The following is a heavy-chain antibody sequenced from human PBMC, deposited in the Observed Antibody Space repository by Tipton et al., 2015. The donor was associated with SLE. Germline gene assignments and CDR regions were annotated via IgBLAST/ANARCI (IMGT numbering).Heavy chain of an antibody. D-gene: IGHD6-13*01. V-gene: IGHV4-59*11. CDR1: GGSISSPY. J-gene: IGHJ3*02. CDR3: AREEQQFDAFDI. CDR2: IYYSGST. Sequence: TLSLTCTVSGGSISSPYWSWFRQPPGKGLEWIGYIYYSGSTNYNPSLKSRVTISVDTSKNQFSLKLSSVTAADTAVYYCAREEQQFDAFDIWGQGTMVTVSS.